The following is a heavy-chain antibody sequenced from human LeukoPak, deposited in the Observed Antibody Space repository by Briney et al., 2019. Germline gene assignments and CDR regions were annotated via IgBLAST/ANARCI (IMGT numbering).Heavy chain of an antibody. D-gene: IGHD5-24*01. CDR2: IYYSGST. V-gene: IGHV4-31*03. J-gene: IGHJ4*02. Sequence: PSETLSLTCTVSGGSISSGGYYWSWIRQHPGKGLEWIGYIYYSGSTYYNPSLKSRVTISVDTSKNQFSLKLSSVTAADTAVYYCATYVEMATIVSGEYWGQGTLVTVSS. CDR1: GGSISSGGYY. CDR3: ATYVEMATIVSGEY.